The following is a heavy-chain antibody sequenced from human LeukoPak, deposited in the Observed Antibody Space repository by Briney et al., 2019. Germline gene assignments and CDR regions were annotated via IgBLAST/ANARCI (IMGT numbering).Heavy chain of an antibody. J-gene: IGHJ4*02. CDR2: ISYDGSNK. V-gene: IGHV3-30*18. D-gene: IGHD6-6*01. CDR3: AKDLFYSSSIGGDY. Sequence: GGSLRLSCAASGFSFSDYYMSWIRQAPGKGLEWVAVISYDGSNKYYADSVKGRFTISRDNSKNTLYLQMNSLRAEDTAVYYCAKDLFYSSSIGGDYWGQGTLVTVSS. CDR1: GFSFSDYY.